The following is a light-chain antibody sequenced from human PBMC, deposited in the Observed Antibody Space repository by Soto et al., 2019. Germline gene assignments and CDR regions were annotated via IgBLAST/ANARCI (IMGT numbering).Light chain of an antibody. CDR1: SSDVGGYNY. Sequence: QAALTQPASVSGSPGQSITISCTGTSSDVGGYNYVSWYQQHPGKAPKLMIYDVSNRPSGVSNRFSGSKSGNTASLTISGLQAEDEADYYCSSYTSSSTSHVVFGGGTKVTVL. J-gene: IGLJ2*01. V-gene: IGLV2-14*01. CDR2: DVS. CDR3: SSYTSSSTSHVV.